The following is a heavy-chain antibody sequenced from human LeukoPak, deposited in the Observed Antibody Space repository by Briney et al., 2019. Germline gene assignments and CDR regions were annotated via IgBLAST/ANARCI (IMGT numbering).Heavy chain of an antibody. D-gene: IGHD3-10*01. Sequence: PGGSLRLSCAASGFTFNDYGMNWVRQAPGKGLQWVSSLSSSGVYIYYADSLKGRFTIPRDNAKNSLYLQMNGLRAEDTAIYFCARDSRIYYGSGSYGSRFDPWGQGTLVTVSS. J-gene: IGHJ5*02. CDR2: LSSSGVYI. V-gene: IGHV3-21*01. CDR1: GFTFNDYG. CDR3: ARDSRIYYGSGSYGSRFDP.